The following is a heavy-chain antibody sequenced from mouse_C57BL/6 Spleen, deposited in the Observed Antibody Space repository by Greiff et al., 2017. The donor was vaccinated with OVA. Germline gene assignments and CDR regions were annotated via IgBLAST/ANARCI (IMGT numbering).Heavy chain of an antibody. V-gene: IGHV1-59*01. J-gene: IGHJ1*03. CDR3: ARETTVARYFDV. Sequence: QVQLQQPGAELVRPGTSVKLSCKASGYTFTSYWMHWVKQRPGQGLEWIGVIDPSDSYTNYNQKFKGKATLTVDTSSSTAYMQLSSLTSEDSAVYYCARETTVARYFDVWGTGTTVTVSS. D-gene: IGHD1-1*01. CDR2: IDPSDSYT. CDR1: GYTFTSYW.